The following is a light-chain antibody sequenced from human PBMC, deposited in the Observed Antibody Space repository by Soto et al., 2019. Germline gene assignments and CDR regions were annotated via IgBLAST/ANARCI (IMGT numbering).Light chain of an antibody. CDR2: EAT. CDR3: QQANSFPIT. V-gene: IGKV1-12*01. Sequence: DIQMTQSPSSVSASVGDTVTITCRASQGLKFLAWYQQKPGKAPRLLIYEATNLQSGVPPRFSGSGSGTDFTLTISSLHPEDFATYFCQQANSFPITFGQGTRLEIK. CDR1: QGLKF. J-gene: IGKJ5*01.